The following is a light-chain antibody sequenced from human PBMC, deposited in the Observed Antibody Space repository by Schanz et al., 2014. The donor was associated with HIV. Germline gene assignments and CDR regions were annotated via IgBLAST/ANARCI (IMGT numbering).Light chain of an antibody. Sequence: EAVLTQSPVTLSVYPGERVTLSCRTTQILSTSLAWYQQRPGQPPRLLLYGASSRATGIPDRFSGSGSGTDFTLSISGLEPEDFAVYYCQQYGVSPPWTFGQGTKVEFK. CDR2: GAS. CDR1: QILSTS. CDR3: QQYGVSPPWT. J-gene: IGKJ1*01. V-gene: IGKV3-20*01.